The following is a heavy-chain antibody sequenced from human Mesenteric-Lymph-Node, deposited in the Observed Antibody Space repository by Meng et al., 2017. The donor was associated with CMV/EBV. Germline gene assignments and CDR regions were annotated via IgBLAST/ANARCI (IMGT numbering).Heavy chain of an antibody. CDR3: ARDYREDYYYGMDV. V-gene: IGHV3-66*02. D-gene: IGHD4-11*01. CDR1: GFTVSSNY. J-gene: IGHJ6*02. Sequence: GESLKISCAASGFTVSSNYMSWVRQAPGKGLEWVSVIYSGGSTYYADSVKGRFTISRDNSKNTLYLQMNSLRAEDTAVYYCARDYREDYYYGMDVWGQGTTVTVSS. CDR2: IYSGGST.